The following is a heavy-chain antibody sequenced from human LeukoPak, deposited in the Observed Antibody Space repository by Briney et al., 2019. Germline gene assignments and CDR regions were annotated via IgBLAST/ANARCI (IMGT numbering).Heavy chain of an antibody. CDR1: GFTFSDYY. V-gene: IGHV3-11*01. CDR3: ARKVSSSFQLPYYFDY. D-gene: IGHD6-6*01. J-gene: IGHJ4*02. Sequence: PGGSLRLSCAASGFTFSDYYTSWIRQAPGKGLEWVSYISSSGSTIYYADSVKGRFTISRDNAKNSLYLQMNSLRAEDTAVYYCARKVSSSFQLPYYFDYWGQGTLVTVSS. CDR2: ISSSGSTI.